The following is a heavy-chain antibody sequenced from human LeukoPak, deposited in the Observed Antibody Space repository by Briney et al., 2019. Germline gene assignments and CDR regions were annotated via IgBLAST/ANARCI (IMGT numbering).Heavy chain of an antibody. V-gene: IGHV4-30-4*08. Sequence: SETLSLTCTVSGGSISSGDYYWSWIRQPPGKGLEWIGYIYYRGSTYYNPSLKSRVTISVDTSKNQFSLKLSSVTAADTAVYYCARVFSFGVVTTHYFDYWGQGTLVTVSS. CDR1: GGSISSGDYY. J-gene: IGHJ4*02. CDR2: IYYRGST. CDR3: ARVFSFGVVTTHYFDY. D-gene: IGHD3-3*01.